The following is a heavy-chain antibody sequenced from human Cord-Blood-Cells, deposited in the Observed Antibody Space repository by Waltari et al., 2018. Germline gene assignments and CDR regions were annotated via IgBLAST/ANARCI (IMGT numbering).Heavy chain of an antibody. CDR3: AKSDTVTTYYFDY. Sequence: QVQLVESGGGVVQPGRSLRLSCAASGFPFISYGMHWVRQAPGKGLEWVAVISYDGSNKYYADSVKCRFTISRDNSKNTLYLQMNSLRAEDTAVYYCAKSDTVTTYYFDYWGQGTLVTVSS. D-gene: IGHD4-17*01. CDR1: GFPFISYG. V-gene: IGHV3-30*18. CDR2: ISYDGSNK. J-gene: IGHJ4*02.